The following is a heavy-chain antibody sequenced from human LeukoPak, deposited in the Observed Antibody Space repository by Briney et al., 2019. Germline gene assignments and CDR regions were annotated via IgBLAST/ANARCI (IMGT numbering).Heavy chain of an antibody. V-gene: IGHV3-30-3*01. CDR2: ISYDGSNK. D-gene: IGHD4-11*01. Sequence: GGSLRLSCAASGFTFSSYAMHWVRQAPGKGLEWVAVISYDGSNKYYADSVKGRFTISRDNSKNTLYLQMNSLRAEDTAVYYCARDLPTTAKSPYYYYYGMDVWGQGTTVTVSS. CDR3: ARDLPTTAKSPYYYYYGMDV. J-gene: IGHJ6*02. CDR1: GFTFSSYA.